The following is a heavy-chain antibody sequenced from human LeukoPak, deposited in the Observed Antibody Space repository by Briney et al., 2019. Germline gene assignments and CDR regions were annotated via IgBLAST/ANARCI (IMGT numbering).Heavy chain of an antibody. V-gene: IGHV3-72*01. Sequence: GGSLRLSCAGSGFTFSDHYIDWVRQAPGKGLEWVGRSRNKANSYTTEYAASVKGRFTISRDDSRTSLHLQMNSLTTEDTAVYYCGRGTRLGSRNWFDPWGQGTLVTASS. CDR1: GFTFSDHY. CDR3: GRGTRLGSRNWFDP. J-gene: IGHJ5*02. CDR2: SRNKANSYTT. D-gene: IGHD3-16*01.